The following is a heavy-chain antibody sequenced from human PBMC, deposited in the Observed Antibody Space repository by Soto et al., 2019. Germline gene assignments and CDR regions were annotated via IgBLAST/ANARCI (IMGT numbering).Heavy chain of an antibody. Sequence: GGSLRLSCAASGLTFSNYAMSWVRQAPGKVLEWVSTVTGDGVTTSYADSVKGRFTISRDNSKNTLYLQMSGLRADDTAVYYCAKRLSYYFDSWGHGTLVTVSS. CDR2: VTGDGVTT. J-gene: IGHJ4*01. V-gene: IGHV3-23*01. D-gene: IGHD3-16*02. CDR3: AKRLSYYFDS. CDR1: GLTFSNYA.